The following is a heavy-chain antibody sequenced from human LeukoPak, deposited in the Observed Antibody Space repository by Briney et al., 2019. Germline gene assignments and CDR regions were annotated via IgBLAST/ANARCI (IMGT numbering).Heavy chain of an antibody. CDR2: FDPEDGET. V-gene: IGHV1-24*01. CDR1: GYTLTELS. J-gene: IGHJ4*02. D-gene: IGHD4-23*01. Sequence: GASVKVSCKVSGYTLTELSMHWVRQAPGKGREWMGGFDPEDGETIYAQKFQGRVTMTEDTSTDTAYMELSSLRSEDTAVYYCATDLLADYGGKERYWGQGTLVTVSS. CDR3: ATDLLADYGGKERY.